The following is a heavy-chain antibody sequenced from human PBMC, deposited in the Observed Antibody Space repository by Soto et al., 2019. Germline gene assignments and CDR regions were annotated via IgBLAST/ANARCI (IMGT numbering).Heavy chain of an antibody. CDR2: INAGNGNT. D-gene: IGHD2-15*01. V-gene: IGHV1-3*01. CDR1: GYTFTSYA. J-gene: IGHJ5*02. Sequence: QVQLVQSGAEVKKPGASVKVSCQASGYTFTSYAMHWVRQAPGQRLEWMGWINAGNGNTKYSQKFQGRVTITRDTSASTAYMELSSLRSEDTALYYCARDDIVVVVAALNWFVPWVQGTLVTVSS. CDR3: ARDDIVVVVAALNWFVP.